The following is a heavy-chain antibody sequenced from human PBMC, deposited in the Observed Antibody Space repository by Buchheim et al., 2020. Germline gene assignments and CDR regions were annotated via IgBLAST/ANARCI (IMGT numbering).Heavy chain of an antibody. D-gene: IGHD5-12*01. Sequence: VQLVESGGGVVQPGGSLRLSCAASGFTFSVYAIHWVRQTPGKRLEWVAAISSYGGFNTYYADSVKGRFTISRDNSENMVYLQMNSLRTEDTAGYSCAKWAGGWGATIPLFDHWGRGTL. J-gene: IGHJ4*01. CDR3: AKWAGGWGATIPLFDH. CDR2: ISSYGGFNT. CDR1: GFTFSVYA. V-gene: IGHV3-30*18.